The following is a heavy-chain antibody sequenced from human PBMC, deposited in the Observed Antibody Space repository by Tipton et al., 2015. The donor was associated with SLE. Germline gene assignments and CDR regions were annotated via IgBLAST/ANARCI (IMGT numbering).Heavy chain of an antibody. J-gene: IGHJ6*02. V-gene: IGHV4-34*01. Sequence: LRLSCAVYGGSFSVYYWSWIRQPPGKGLEWIGEINHSGSTNYNPSLKSRVTISVDTSKNQFSLNQGSVTAADTAVYYCARGQDIVVVPGSLKATGCGMDVWGQGTTVTVSS. D-gene: IGHD2-2*01. CDR3: ARGQDIVVVPGSLKATGCGMDV. CDR2: INHSGST. CDR1: GGSFSVYY.